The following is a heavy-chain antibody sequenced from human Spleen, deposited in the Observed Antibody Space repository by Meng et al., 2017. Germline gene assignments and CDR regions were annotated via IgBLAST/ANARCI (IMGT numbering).Heavy chain of an antibody. CDR2: INHSGST. CDR1: VGSFSDYY. V-gene: IGHV4-34*01. J-gene: IGHJ4*02. Sequence: VQLQRGGAGLLKPSETLSLTCVVSVGSFSDYYWSWIRQPPGKGLEWIGEINHSGSTNYNPSLESRATISVDTSQNNLSLKLSSVTAADSAVYYCARGPTTMAHDFDYWGQGTLVTVSS. D-gene: IGHD4-11*01. CDR3: ARGPTTMAHDFDY.